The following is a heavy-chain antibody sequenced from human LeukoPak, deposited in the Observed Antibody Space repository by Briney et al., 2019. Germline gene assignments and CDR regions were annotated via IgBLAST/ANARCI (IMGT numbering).Heavy chain of an antibody. D-gene: IGHD3-16*01. CDR3: ARDRRKGEAFDI. CDR1: GGSISSGSYY. J-gene: IGHJ3*02. CDR2: IYTSGST. V-gene: IGHV4-61*02. Sequence: SQTLSLTCTVSGGSISSGSYYWSWIRQPAGKGLEWIGRIYTSGSTNYNPSLKSRVAMSVDTSKNQFSLKLSSVTAADTAVYYCARDRRKGEAFDIWGQGTMVTVSS.